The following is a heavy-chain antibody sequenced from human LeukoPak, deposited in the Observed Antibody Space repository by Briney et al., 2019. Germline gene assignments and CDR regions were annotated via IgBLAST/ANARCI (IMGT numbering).Heavy chain of an antibody. V-gene: IGHV3-11*04. D-gene: IGHD2-2*01. CDR2: ISSSGSTI. J-gene: IGHJ4*02. CDR3: ARERYPKRLIVVVPAALDY. CDR1: GFTFSDYY. Sequence: GSLRLSCAASGFTFSDYYMSWIRQAPGKGLEWVSYISSSGSTIYYADSVKGRFTISRDNAKNSLYLQMNSLRAEDTAVYYCARERYPKRLIVVVPAALDYWGQGTLVAVSS.